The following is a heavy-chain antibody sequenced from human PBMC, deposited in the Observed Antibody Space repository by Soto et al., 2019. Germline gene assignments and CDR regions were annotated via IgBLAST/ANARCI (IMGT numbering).Heavy chain of an antibody. D-gene: IGHD2-15*01. CDR1: DGPITSGAYS. V-gene: IGHV4-30-2*01. CDR3: ARRIWNIEERIYGFYFDS. J-gene: IGHJ4*02. Sequence: TRTLTCTVLDGPITSGAYSWSWIRQPPGKGLEGLCFLAHSVAAYYNPSLERRVTISMDRSKNPFSRNLSSGTADHPPVYFGARRIWNIEERIYGFYFDSWGQGTLVTGSS. CDR2: LAHSVAA.